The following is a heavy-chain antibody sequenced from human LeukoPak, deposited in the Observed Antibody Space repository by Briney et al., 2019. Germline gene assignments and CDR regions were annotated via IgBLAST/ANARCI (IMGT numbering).Heavy chain of an antibody. D-gene: IGHD3-22*01. Sequence: GASVNVSCKASGYTFTGYYMHWVRQAPGQGLEWMGRINPNSGGTNYAQKFQGRVTMTRDTSISTAYMELSRLRSDDTAVYYCARDADYYDSSGYYYGENAFDIWGQGTMVTVSS. CDR2: INPNSGGT. V-gene: IGHV1-2*06. CDR1: GYTFTGYY. J-gene: IGHJ3*02. CDR3: ARDADYYDSSGYYYGENAFDI.